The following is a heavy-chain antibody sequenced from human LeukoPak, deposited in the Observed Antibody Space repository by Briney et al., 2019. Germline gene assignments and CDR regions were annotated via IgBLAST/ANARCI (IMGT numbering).Heavy chain of an antibody. CDR2: INPNSGGT. Sequence: ASVKVSCKASGYTFTGYYMHWVRQAPGQGLEWMGWINPNSGGTTYAQKFQGRVTMTRDTSISTAYTELSRLRSDDTAVYYCASPYSSSWYSYFQHWGQGTLVTVSS. V-gene: IGHV1-2*02. D-gene: IGHD6-13*01. CDR1: GYTFTGYY. J-gene: IGHJ1*01. CDR3: ASPYSSSWYSYFQH.